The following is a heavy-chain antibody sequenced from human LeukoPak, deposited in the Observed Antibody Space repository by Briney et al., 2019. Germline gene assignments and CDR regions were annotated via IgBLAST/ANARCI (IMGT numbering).Heavy chain of an antibody. CDR1: GGSISSGGYS. J-gene: IGHJ4*02. CDR2: IYHSGST. V-gene: IGHV4-30-2*01. CDR3: ARSPARGPYDFWSGYYKSETDY. Sequence: PSETLSLTCAVSGGSISSGGYSWSWIRQPPGKGLEWIGYIYHSGSTYYNPSLKSRVTISVDTSKNQFSLKLSSVTAADTAVYYCARSPARGPYDFWSGYYKSETDYWGQGTLVTVSS. D-gene: IGHD3-3*01.